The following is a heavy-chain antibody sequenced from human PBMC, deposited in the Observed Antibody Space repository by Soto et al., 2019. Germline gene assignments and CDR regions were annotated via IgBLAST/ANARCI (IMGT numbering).Heavy chain of an antibody. V-gene: IGHV3-30-3*01. J-gene: IGHJ3*02. D-gene: IGHD3-10*01. Sequence: QVQLVESGGGVVQPGRSLRLSCAASGFTFSSYAMHWVRQAPGKGLEWVAVISYDGSNKYYADSVKGRFTISRDNSKNTLYLQMNSLRAEDTAVYYCARGGLGATIAAAFDIWGQGTMVTVSS. CDR1: GFTFSSYA. CDR3: ARGGLGATIAAAFDI. CDR2: ISYDGSNK.